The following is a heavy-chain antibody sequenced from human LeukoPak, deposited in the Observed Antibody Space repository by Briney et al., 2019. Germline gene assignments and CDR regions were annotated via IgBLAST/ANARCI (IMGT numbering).Heavy chain of an antibody. J-gene: IGHJ6*02. V-gene: IGHV3-23*01. CDR2: ISGSGGST. Sequence: GGSLRLSCAASGFTFSSYGMSWVRQAPGKGLEWVSGISGSGGSTYYADSEKGRFTISRDNSKNTLYLQMNSLRAEDTAVYYCAKAVSCSSTSCYRSYGMDVWGQGTTVTVSS. CDR3: AKAVSCSSTSCYRSYGMDV. D-gene: IGHD2-2*02. CDR1: GFTFSSYG.